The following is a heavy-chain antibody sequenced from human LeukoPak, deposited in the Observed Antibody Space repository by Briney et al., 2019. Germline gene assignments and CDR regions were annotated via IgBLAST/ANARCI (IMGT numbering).Heavy chain of an antibody. D-gene: IGHD2-8*01. J-gene: IGHJ6*04. CDR2: IYYSGST. CDR3: ARDRPLYADYYYGMDV. V-gene: IGHV4-31*03. Sequence: SQTLSLTCTVSGGSISSGGYYWSWIRQHPGKGLEWIGYIYYSGSTYYNPSLKSRVTISVDTSKNQFSLKLSSVTAADTAVYYCARDRPLYADYYYGMDVWGKGTTVTVSS. CDR1: GGSISSGGYY.